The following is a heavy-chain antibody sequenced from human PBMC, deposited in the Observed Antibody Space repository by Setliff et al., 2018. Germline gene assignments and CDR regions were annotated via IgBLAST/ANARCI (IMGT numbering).Heavy chain of an antibody. V-gene: IGHV1-8*02. CDR3: ARRVGSVGIQLPDY. D-gene: IGHD5-18*01. Sequence: PGASVKVSCKASGYTFTSYDINWVRQATGQGLEWVGWMNPNSGNTGYAQKFQGRVTMTRNTSISTAYMELSSLRSEDTAVYYCARRVGSVGIQLPDYWGQGTLVTVSS. J-gene: IGHJ4*02. CDR1: GYTFTSYD. CDR2: MNPNSGNT.